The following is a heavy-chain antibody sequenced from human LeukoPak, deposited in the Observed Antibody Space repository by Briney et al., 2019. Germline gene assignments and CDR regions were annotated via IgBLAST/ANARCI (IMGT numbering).Heavy chain of an antibody. CDR2: TYYRSKWYN. CDR3: ARGTTTYYDFWSGYYGAEYFQH. V-gene: IGHV6-1*01. Sequence: SQTLSLTCAISGDSVSSNSAAWNWIRQSPSRGLEWLGRTYYRSKWYNDYAVSVKSRITINPDTSKNQFSLQLNSVTPEDTAVYYCARGTTTYYDFWSGYYGAEYFQHWGQGTLVTVS. CDR1: GDSVSSNSAA. D-gene: IGHD3-3*01. J-gene: IGHJ1*01.